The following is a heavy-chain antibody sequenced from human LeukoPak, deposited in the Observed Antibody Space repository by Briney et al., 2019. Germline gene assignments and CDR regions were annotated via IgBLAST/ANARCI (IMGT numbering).Heavy chain of an antibody. Sequence: GGSLRLSCAASGLTFDDYAMHWVRQAPGRGLEWVSGISWNSGSIGYADSVKGRFTISRDNAQNSLYLQMNSLRAEDTALYFCAKGYCISTSCYSDYWGQGALVTVSS. D-gene: IGHD2-2*02. V-gene: IGHV3-9*01. CDR1: GLTFDDYA. CDR3: AKGYCISTSCYSDY. CDR2: ISWNSGSI. J-gene: IGHJ4*02.